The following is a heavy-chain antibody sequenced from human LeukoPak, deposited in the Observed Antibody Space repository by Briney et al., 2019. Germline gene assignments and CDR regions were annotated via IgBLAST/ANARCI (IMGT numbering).Heavy chain of an antibody. D-gene: IGHD6-19*01. Sequence: SETLSLTCTVSGGSISTPGYYWGWIRQPPGKGLEWIGSLYHSGSTYYKPSLKSRATISVDKSKNQCSLKLRSVTAADTAVYYCARHALATGADPPFDYWGQGTLVTVSS. CDR3: ARHALATGADPPFDY. V-gene: IGHV4-39*01. J-gene: IGHJ4*02. CDR2: LYHSGST. CDR1: GGSISTPGYY.